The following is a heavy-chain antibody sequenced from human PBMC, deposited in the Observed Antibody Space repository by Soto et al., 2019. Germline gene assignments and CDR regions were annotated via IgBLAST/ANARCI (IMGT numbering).Heavy chain of an antibody. CDR2: IYYSGST. D-gene: IGHD3-10*01. CDR3: ARAHLLGYYASGRPNWFDP. Sequence: SETLSLTCTVSGGSISSGGYYWSWIRQHPGKGLEWIGYIYYSGSTYYNPSLKSRVTISVDTTKNQFSLKLSSVTAADTAVYYCARAHLLGYYASGRPNWFDPWGQGTLVTVSS. V-gene: IGHV4-31*03. J-gene: IGHJ5*02. CDR1: GGSISSGGYY.